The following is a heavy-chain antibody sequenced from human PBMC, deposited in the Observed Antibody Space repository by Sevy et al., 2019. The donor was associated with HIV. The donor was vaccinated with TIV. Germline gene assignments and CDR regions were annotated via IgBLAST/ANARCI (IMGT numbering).Heavy chain of an antibody. V-gene: IGHV4-61*02. J-gene: IGHJ2*01. Sequence: SETLSLTCTVSGGSISRGQFYWSWIRQPAGQGLEWIGRVNNTGSATYNPSLRNRVGMSIDTSKNQFSLVLSSVTAADTAVYYCARNVGDYVFRYFDLWGRGTLVTVSS. CDR1: GGSISRGQFY. CDR2: VNNTGSA. CDR3: ARNVGDYVFRYFDL. D-gene: IGHD4-17*01.